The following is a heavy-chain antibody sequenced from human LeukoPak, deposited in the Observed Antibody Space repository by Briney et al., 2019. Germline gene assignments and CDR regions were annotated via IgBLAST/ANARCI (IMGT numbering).Heavy chain of an antibody. CDR1: GFTFSSYS. CDR2: ISGSGDNT. Sequence: GGSMRLSWAASGFTFSSYSMTWVRQPAGKVLEWVSVISGSGDNTYYADSVKERLSICRDTSKNTPFRQMSSERAEDTGVYYCAERGYSGGPLNWFDPWGQGTLVTVSS. D-gene: IGHD6-19*01. CDR3: AERGYSGGPLNWFDP. J-gene: IGHJ5*02. V-gene: IGHV3-23*01.